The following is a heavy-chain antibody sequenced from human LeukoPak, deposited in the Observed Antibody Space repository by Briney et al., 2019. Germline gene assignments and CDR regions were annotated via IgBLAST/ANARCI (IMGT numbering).Heavy chain of an antibody. V-gene: IGHV1-69*13. CDR2: IIPIFGTA. J-gene: IGHJ4*02. D-gene: IGHD5-24*01. CDR1: GGTFSSYA. CDR3: ARAWRDGYNLFDY. Sequence: ASVKVSCKASGGTFSSYAISWVRQAPGQGLEWMGGIIPIFGTANYAQKFQGRVTITADESTSTAYMELSSLRSEDTAVYYCARAWRDGYNLFDYWGQGTLVTVSS.